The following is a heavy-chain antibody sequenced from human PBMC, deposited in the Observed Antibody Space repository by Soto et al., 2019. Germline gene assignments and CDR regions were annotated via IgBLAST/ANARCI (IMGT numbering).Heavy chain of an antibody. J-gene: IGHJ4*02. Sequence: PSETLSLTCPVSGDSVSSGSYYWTWIRQPPGMGLEYIGFSYHSGETNYSPSLKSRVTISVDSSKNQFSLRLTSVTAADTAVYFCATKSWMGGGFDFWGRGTLVTVSS. V-gene: IGHV4-61*01. CDR1: GDSVSSGSYY. CDR2: SYHSGET. CDR3: ATKSWMGGGFDF. D-gene: IGHD3-16*01.